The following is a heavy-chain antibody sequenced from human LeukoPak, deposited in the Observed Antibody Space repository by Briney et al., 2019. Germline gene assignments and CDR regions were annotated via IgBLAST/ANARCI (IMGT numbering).Heavy chain of an antibody. D-gene: IGHD3-10*01. Sequence: GGSLRLSCAASGFTFSSYAMSWVRQAPGKGLEWVSAISGSGGSTYYADSVKGRFTISRDNSKNTLYLQMNSLRAEDTAVYYCAKDTMLWFGGDDAFDIWGQGTMVTVSS. J-gene: IGHJ3*02. V-gene: IGHV3-23*01. CDR3: AKDTMLWFGGDDAFDI. CDR2: ISGSGGST. CDR1: GFTFSSYA.